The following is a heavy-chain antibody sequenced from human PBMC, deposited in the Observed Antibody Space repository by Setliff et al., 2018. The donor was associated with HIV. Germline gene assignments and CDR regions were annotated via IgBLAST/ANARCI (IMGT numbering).Heavy chain of an antibody. Sequence: SETLSLTCTVSGGSISSSSYYWGWIRQPPGKGLEWIGSIYYSGSTYYNPSLKSRVTVSVDTSKNQFSLKLSSVTAADTAVYYCARHQYYYDSSGGGALDYWGQGTLVTVSS. J-gene: IGHJ4*02. V-gene: IGHV4-39*01. D-gene: IGHD3-22*01. CDR1: GGSISSSSYY. CDR3: ARHQYYYDSSGGGALDY. CDR2: IYYSGST.